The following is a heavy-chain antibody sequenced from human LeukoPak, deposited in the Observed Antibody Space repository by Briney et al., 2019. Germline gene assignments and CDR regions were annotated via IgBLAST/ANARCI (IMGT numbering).Heavy chain of an antibody. CDR1: GFTFSSYG. V-gene: IGHV3-30*02. CDR3: ARESLPQRQTLGGWFDP. CDR2: IRYDGSNK. Sequence: GGSLRLSCAASGFTFSSYGMHWVRQAPGKGLEWVAFIRYDGSNKYYADSVKGRFTISRDNSKNTLYLQMNSLRAEDTAVYYCARESLPQRQTLGGWFDPWGQGTLVTVSS. D-gene: IGHD1-1*01. J-gene: IGHJ5*02.